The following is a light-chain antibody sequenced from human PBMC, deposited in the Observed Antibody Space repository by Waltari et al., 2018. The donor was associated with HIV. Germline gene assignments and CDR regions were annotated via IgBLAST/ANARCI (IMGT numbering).Light chain of an antibody. Sequence: SYELTQPPSVSVSPGQTARITCSGDTLPKKYAHWYQQKSGQAPVLVIYEDIKRPSGIPERFSGSSAGTMAILTSSGAQVEDEADYYCYSTESNGNHRVFGGGTKLTVL. CDR3: YSTESNGNHRV. CDR2: EDI. J-gene: IGLJ3*02. V-gene: IGLV3-10*01. CDR1: TLPKKY.